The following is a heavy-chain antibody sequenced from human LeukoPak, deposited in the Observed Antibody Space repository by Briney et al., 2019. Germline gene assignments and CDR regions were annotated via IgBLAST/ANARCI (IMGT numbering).Heavy chain of an antibody. CDR2: INPQSGGT. CDR1: GYTFTSYY. V-gene: IGHV1-2*02. CDR3: AREISVAGTMIDY. Sequence: GASVKVSCKASGYTFTSYYMHWVRQAPGQGLEWMGWINPQSGGTNYEQKFQGRVTMTRDTSISTAYMEVIRLTSDDTAIYFCAREISVAGTMIDYWGQGTLVTVSS. D-gene: IGHD6-19*01. J-gene: IGHJ4*02.